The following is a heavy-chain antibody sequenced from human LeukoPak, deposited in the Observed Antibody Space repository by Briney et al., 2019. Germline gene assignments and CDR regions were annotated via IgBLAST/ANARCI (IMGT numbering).Heavy chain of an antibody. CDR3: ARARSRSKQLVHLRYFDL. Sequence: PSETLSLTCTVSGGSISSYYWSWIRQPPGKGLEWIGYIYYSGSTNYNPSLKSRVTISVDTSKNQFSLKLSSMTAADTAVYYCARARSRSKQLVHLRYFDLWGRGTLVTVPS. CDR1: GGSISSYY. D-gene: IGHD6-6*01. CDR2: IYYSGST. J-gene: IGHJ2*01. V-gene: IGHV4-59*12.